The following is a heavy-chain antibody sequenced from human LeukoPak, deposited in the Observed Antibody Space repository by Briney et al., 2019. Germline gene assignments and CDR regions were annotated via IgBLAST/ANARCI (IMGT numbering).Heavy chain of an antibody. D-gene: IGHD4-17*01. V-gene: IGHV3-48*03. Sequence: GGSLRLSCAASGFTFSSYEMNWVRQAPGKGLEWVPYISSGGYTIHYADSVKGRFTISRDDAKNSLYLLMNSLRVEDTAVYYCARALYGDYGDGMDVWGTGTTVTVSS. CDR3: ARALYGDYGDGMDV. CDR2: ISSGGYTI. CDR1: GFTFSSYE. J-gene: IGHJ6*04.